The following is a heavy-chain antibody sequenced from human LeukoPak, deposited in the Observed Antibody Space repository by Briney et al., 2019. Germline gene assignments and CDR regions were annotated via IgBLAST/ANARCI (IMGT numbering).Heavy chain of an antibody. V-gene: IGHV3-21*01. CDR3: ASLDCSSTSCYGDDAFDI. J-gene: IGHJ3*02. Sequence: GGSLRLSCAASGFTFSSYSMNWVRQAPGKGLEWVSSISSSSSYIYYADSVKGRFTISRGNAKNSLYLQMNSLRAEDTAVYYCASLDCSSTSCYGDDAFDIWGQGTMVTVSS. CDR1: GFTFSSYS. D-gene: IGHD2-2*01. CDR2: ISSSSSYI.